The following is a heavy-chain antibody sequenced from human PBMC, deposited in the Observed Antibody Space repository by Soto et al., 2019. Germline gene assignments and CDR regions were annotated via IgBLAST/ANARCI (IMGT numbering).Heavy chain of an antibody. Sequence: PSETLSLPCTVSGGSISSGDYYWSWIRQPPGKGLEWIGYIYYSGSTYYNPPLKSRVTISVDTSKNQFSQKLSSVTAADTAVFYCASYCSGGSCPGKVAFDSWGRASDAFDIWGKGTRVAVAS. CDR2: IYYSGST. CDR1: GGSISSGDYY. J-gene: IGHJ3*02. V-gene: IGHV4-30-4*01. CDR3: ASYCSGGSCPGKVAFDSWGRASDAFDI. D-gene: IGHD2-15*01.